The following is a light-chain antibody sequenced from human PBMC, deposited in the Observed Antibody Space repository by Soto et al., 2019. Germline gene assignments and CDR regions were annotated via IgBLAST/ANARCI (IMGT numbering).Light chain of an antibody. CDR2: GAS. Sequence: IVGAKCEGTLSLSPGEMATLSGGSGQSINGTFLYCHQQQPGQAPSLLIYGASTRATGTPDRFSGSGSGTHFTLTISRLQPEYFAVYFCQQYDNLSWTFGQGTKVDI. CDR1: QSINGTF. V-gene: IGKV3D-7*01. CDR3: QQYDNLSWT. J-gene: IGKJ1*01.